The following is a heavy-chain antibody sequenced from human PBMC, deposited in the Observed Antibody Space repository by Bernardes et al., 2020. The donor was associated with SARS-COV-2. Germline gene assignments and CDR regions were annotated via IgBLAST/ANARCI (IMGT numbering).Heavy chain of an antibody. Sequence: ASVKVSGKVSGYTLTEFSMHWVRQAPGKGLEWLGGFDPQQHKIIYAQKFQGRVTMTEDTSTDTAYMELRSLRSEDTAVYYCATDDPAGAVFGVVIYALHIWGQGTMVTVSS. V-gene: IGHV1-24*01. CDR2: FDPQQHKI. CDR1: GYTLTEFS. J-gene: IGHJ3*02. CDR3: ATDDPAGAVFGVVIYALHI. D-gene: IGHD3-3*01.